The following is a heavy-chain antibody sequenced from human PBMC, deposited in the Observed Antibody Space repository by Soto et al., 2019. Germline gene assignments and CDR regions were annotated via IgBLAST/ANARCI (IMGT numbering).Heavy chain of an antibody. CDR3: AKDSVAAAHYYYYGMDV. Sequence: GGSLRLSCAASGFTFDDYTMHWVRQAPGKGLEWVSLISWDGGSTYYADSVKGRFTISRDNSKNSLYLQMNSLRTEDTALYYCAKDSVAAAHYYYYGMDVWGQGTTVTVSS. J-gene: IGHJ6*02. CDR1: GFTFDDYT. V-gene: IGHV3-43*01. CDR2: ISWDGGST. D-gene: IGHD6-19*01.